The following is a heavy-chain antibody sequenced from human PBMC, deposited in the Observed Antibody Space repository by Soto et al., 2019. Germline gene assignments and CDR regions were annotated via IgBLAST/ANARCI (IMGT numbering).Heavy chain of an antibody. CDR3: ARDWIAARDYYGMDV. D-gene: IGHD6-6*01. J-gene: IGHJ6*02. CDR2: ISAYNGNT. V-gene: IGHV1-18*01. CDR1: GYTFTSYG. Sequence: GASVKVSCKASGYTFTSYGISWVRQAPGQGLEWMGWISAYNGNTNYAQKLQGRVTMTTDTSTSTAYMELRSLRSDDTAVYYCARDWIAARDYYGMDVWGQGTTVTVSS.